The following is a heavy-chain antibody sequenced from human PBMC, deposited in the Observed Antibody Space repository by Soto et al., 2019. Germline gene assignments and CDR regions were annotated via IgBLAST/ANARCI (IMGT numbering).Heavy chain of an antibody. Sequence: GGSLRLSCAASGFTFSDYYMSWIRQAPGKGLEWVSYISSSGSTIYYADSVKGRFTISRDNAKNSLYLQMNSLRAEDTAVYYCASGYNWNRRPILYYFDYWGPGTLVTVSS. D-gene: IGHD1-20*01. CDR1: GFTFSDYY. CDR3: ASGYNWNRRPILYYFDY. V-gene: IGHV3-11*01. CDR2: ISSSGSTI. J-gene: IGHJ4*02.